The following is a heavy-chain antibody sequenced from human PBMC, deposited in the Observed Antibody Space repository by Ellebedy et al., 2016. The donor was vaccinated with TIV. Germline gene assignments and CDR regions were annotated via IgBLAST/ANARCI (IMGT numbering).Heavy chain of an antibody. CDR3: AGWGDGSNP. V-gene: IGHV3-30*09. J-gene: IGHJ5*02. D-gene: IGHD6-19*01. Sequence: GESLKISCAASRFPFRNYDLQWFRQAPGKGLEWVAVISDNGGKQFYADSVKGRFDISRDNAENSLVLQMSSLRVDDTAVYFCAGWGDGSNPWGQGLQVTVSS. CDR2: ISDNGGKQ. CDR1: RFPFRNYD.